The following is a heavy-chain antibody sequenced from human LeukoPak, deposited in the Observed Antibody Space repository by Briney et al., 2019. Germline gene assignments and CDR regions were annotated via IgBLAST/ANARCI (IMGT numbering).Heavy chain of an antibody. D-gene: IGHD4-17*01. CDR2: INPNSGGT. CDR1: GYTFTGYY. V-gene: IGHV1-2*02. CDR3: ARDGDDYGDYADYFDY. J-gene: IGHJ4*02. Sequence: GASVKVSCKASGYTFTGYYMHWVRQAPGQGLEWMGWINPNSGGTNYAQKFQGRVTMTRDTSINTAYMELSRLRSDDTAVYYCARDGDDYGDYADYFDYWGQGTLVTVSS.